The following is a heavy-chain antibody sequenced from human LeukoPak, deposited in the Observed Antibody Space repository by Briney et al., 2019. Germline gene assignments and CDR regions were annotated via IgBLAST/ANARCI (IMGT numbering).Heavy chain of an antibody. D-gene: IGHD3-22*01. CDR1: GFTVSSNY. V-gene: IGHV3-53*01. Sequence: GGSLRLSCAASGFTVSSNYMSWVRQAPGKGLEWVSVIYSGGSIYYADSVKGRFTVSRDNAKNSLYLQMNSLRAEDTAVYYCASPVSYDSSGPDYWGQGTLVTVSS. CDR3: ASPVSYDSSGPDY. CDR2: IYSGGSI. J-gene: IGHJ4*02.